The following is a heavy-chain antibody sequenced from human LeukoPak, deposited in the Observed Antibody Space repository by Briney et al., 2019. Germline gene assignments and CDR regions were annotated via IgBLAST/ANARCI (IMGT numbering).Heavy chain of an antibody. V-gene: IGHV3-23*01. Sequence: GGSLRLSCVDSGFTFSSYDMSWVRQIPGKGLEWVSAISASGGSTYYADSVKGRFTISRDNSKSTLYLQMNSLRAEDTATFYCARDLNRNWFDPWGQGTLVTVSS. CDR2: ISASGGST. CDR1: GFTFSSYD. D-gene: IGHD1-14*01. CDR3: ARDLNRNWFDP. J-gene: IGHJ5*02.